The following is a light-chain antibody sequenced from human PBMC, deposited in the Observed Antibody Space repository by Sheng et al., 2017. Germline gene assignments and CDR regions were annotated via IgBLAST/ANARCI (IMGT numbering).Light chain of an antibody. CDR3: QVWHNDVDHPGVV. Sequence: SYVLTQPPSVSAAPGQKATITCGGDNVGSQGVHWYQQRPGQAPAMVVYDDNDRPSGIPERISGSKSGNTATLTISRVEAGDEADYYCQVWHNDVDHPGVVFGGGTTLTVL. J-gene: IGLJ2*01. CDR1: NVGSQG. CDR2: DDN. V-gene: IGLV3-21*02.